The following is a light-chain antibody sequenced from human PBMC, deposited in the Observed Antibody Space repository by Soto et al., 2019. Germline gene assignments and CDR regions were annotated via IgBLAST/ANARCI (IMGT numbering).Light chain of an antibody. CDR1: QGISSY. CDR2: AAS. Sequence: DIQLTQSPSFLSASVGDRVTITCRASQGISSYLAWYQQKPGKAPKLLIYAASTLQSGVPSRFSGSGSGTEFTRTISSLQPEDFATYDCQQLNSYPCTFGQGTRLEIK. V-gene: IGKV1-9*01. J-gene: IGKJ5*01. CDR3: QQLNSYPCT.